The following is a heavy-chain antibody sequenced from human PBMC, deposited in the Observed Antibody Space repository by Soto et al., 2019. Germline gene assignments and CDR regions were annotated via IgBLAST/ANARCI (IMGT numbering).Heavy chain of an antibody. CDR3: ARGGSYWARRHYFDS. J-gene: IGHJ4*02. CDR2: VTPRNGDT. Sequence: QVQLVQSGAEMKKPGASVKVSCKASGYTFTSYDINWVRQAAGQGPEWMGSVTPRNGDTAFAQKYQGRVTVTSNTSMSTVYMELSNLRSDDTVVYYCARGGSYWARRHYFDSWGQGTLVTVSS. CDR1: GYTFTSYD. V-gene: IGHV1-8*02. D-gene: IGHD2-8*02.